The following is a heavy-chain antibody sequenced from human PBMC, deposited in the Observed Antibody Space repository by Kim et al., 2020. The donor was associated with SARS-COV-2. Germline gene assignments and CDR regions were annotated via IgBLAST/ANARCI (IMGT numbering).Heavy chain of an antibody. D-gene: IGHD3-10*01. Sequence: GGSLRLSCAASGFTFNNYAMHWVRQAPGKGLEWVAVISYDGSNKYYADSVKDRFAISRDNSKNTLYLQMSSLRAEDTAVYYCARDSYGSGSYSRSYWGQG. CDR1: GFTFNNYA. CDR2: ISYDGSNK. CDR3: ARDSYGSGSYSRSY. V-gene: IGHV3-30*09. J-gene: IGHJ4*02.